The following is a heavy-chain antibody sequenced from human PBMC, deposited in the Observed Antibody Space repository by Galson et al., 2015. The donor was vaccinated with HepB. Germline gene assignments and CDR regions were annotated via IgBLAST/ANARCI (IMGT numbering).Heavy chain of an antibody. CDR3: AKDRGGFGAFDY. V-gene: IGHV3-30-3*01. J-gene: IGHJ4*02. CDR1: GFIFSSPA. Sequence: SLRLSCATSGFIFSSPAMHWVRQAPGKGLEWVAVISNDGIDKYYTDSVKGRFTIPRDNSQNTLYLQLNSLRTEDTAMYYCAKDRGGFGAFDYWGQGTLVTVSS. D-gene: IGHD3-10*01. CDR2: ISNDGIDK.